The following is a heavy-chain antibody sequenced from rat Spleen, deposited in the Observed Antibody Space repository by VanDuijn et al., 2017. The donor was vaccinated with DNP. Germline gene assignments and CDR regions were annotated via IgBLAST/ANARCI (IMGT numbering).Heavy chain of an antibody. CDR3: ARHSHDGSYPYWYFDF. Sequence: EVQLVESGGGLVQPGRSLKLSCAALGFIFRNYGMAWVRQAPTKGLEWVATSSSDGSSTYYRDSVKGRFTISRDNAKSTLYLQMDSLRSEDTATYYCARHSHDGSYPYWYFDFWGPGTMVTVSS. J-gene: IGHJ1*01. D-gene: IGHD1-12*02. V-gene: IGHV5-29*01. CDR1: GFIFRNYG. CDR2: SSSDGSST.